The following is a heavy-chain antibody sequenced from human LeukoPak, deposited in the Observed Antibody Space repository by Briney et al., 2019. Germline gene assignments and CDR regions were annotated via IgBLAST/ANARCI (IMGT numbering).Heavy chain of an antibody. CDR3: ARDMVVPAVYYYYYGMDV. D-gene: IGHD2-2*01. V-gene: IGHV3-30*04. CDR2: ISYDGSNK. Sequence: AGGSLRLSCAASGFTFSSYAMHWVRRAPGKGLEWVAVISYDGSNKYYADSVKGRFTISRDNSKNTLYLQMNSLRAEDTAVYYCARDMVVPAVYYYYYGMDVWGQGTTVTVSS. J-gene: IGHJ6*02. CDR1: GFTFSSYA.